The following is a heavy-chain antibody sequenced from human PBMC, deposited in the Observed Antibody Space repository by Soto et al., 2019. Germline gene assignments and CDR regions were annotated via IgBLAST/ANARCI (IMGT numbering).Heavy chain of an antibody. CDR1: GGSFSGYH. V-gene: IGHV4-34*01. D-gene: IGHD1-20*01. Sequence: SETLSLTCTVNGGSFSGYHWSWIRQPPGKGLEWIGEINHSGSTKYNPSLKSRVTILVDTSQNQFSLKLSSVTAADTAVYYCANGGITGTKRAAYYGIDVWGHGTTVTVSS. CDR2: INHSGST. CDR3: ANGGITGTKRAAYYGIDV. J-gene: IGHJ6*02.